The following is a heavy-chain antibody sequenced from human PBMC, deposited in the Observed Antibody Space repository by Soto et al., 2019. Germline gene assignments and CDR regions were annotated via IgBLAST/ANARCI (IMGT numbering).Heavy chain of an antibody. D-gene: IGHD3-16*02. CDR3: ARGRLGQLSLTSSFDY. Sequence: QVQLQESGPGLVKPSQTLSLTCTVSGGSITSGGYFWSWIRQHPGKGLEWIRYIYHSGSTFYNPSLQSRVALSVDTSKSQFSLKLNSVTAADTAVYYCARGRLGQLSLTSSFDYWGQGTLVTVSS. V-gene: IGHV4-31*03. J-gene: IGHJ4*02. CDR1: GGSITSGGYF. CDR2: IYHSGST.